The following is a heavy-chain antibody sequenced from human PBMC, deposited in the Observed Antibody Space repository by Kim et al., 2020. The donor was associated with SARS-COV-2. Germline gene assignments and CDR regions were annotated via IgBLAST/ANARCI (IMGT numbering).Heavy chain of an antibody. Sequence: GESLKISCQGSGYSLSDYWIGWVRQMPGKGLEWMGIILSDDTRYSPSFQGQVTISVDKSINTAYLQWSSLKASDTAIYYCARHQRGTSWRRLDVWGQGTTVTVSS. CDR3: ARHQRGTSWRRLDV. CDR1: GYSLSDYW. CDR2: ILSDDT. J-gene: IGHJ6*02. V-gene: IGHV5-51*01. D-gene: IGHD2-2*01.